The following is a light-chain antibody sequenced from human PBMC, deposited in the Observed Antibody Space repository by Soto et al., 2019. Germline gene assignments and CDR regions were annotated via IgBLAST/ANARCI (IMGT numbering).Light chain of an antibody. J-gene: IGKJ4*01. CDR1: QSVSSN. V-gene: IGKV3-20*01. Sequence: DIVMTQSPATLSVSPGERATLSCRASQSVSSNLAWYQQKPGQAPRLLIYDASSRATGIPDRFSGGGSGTDFTLTISRLEPEDFAVYYCQQFSSYPLTFGGGTKVDI. CDR3: QQFSSYPLT. CDR2: DAS.